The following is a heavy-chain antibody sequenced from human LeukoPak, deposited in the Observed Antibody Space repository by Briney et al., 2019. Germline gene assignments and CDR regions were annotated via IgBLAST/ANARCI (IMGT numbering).Heavy chain of an antibody. V-gene: IGHV4-39*01. CDR2: LYYSGST. Sequence: SETLSLTCTVSGGSISSGTYYWGWIRQPPGKGLEWIVSLYYSGSTYYSPSLKSRVTMSVDTSKNQFSLKLTSVTAADTAVYYCARDMTYHFYGMDVWGQGTTVTVSS. CDR3: ARDMTYHFYGMDV. CDR1: GGSISSGTYY. J-gene: IGHJ6*02.